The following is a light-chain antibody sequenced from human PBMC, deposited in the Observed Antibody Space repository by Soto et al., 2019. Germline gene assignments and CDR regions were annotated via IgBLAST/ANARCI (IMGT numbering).Light chain of an antibody. CDR3: SSYTNINTLV. Sequence: QSALTQPASVSGSPGQSITISCTGTSSDVGSYNYVSWYQQHPGKAPKLMIYEVSNRPSGVSHRFSGSKSGNTASLTISGLQAEDEADYYCSSYTNINTLVFGGGTQLTVL. V-gene: IGLV2-14*01. J-gene: IGLJ2*01. CDR1: SSDVGSYNY. CDR2: EVS.